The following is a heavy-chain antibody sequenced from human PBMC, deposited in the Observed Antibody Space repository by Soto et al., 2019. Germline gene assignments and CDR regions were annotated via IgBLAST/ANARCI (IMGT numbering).Heavy chain of an antibody. J-gene: IGHJ4*02. V-gene: IGHV4-59*01. D-gene: IGHD3-9*01. CDR1: GGSISSYY. CDR2: FYYSGST. CDR3: ARGWYYDILTGYYSPRGPYYFDY. Sequence: PSETLSLTCTAPGGSISSYYWSWIPKPPGKGLKGIGYFYYSGSTNYNPSLMSRVTISVDTSKNQFSLKLSSVTAADTAVYYCARGWYYDILTGYYSPRGPYYFDYWGQGTLVTVSS.